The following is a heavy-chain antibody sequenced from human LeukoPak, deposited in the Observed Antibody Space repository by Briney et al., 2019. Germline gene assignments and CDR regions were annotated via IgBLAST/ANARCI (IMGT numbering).Heavy chain of an antibody. CDR1: GYTFTSYY. V-gene: IGHV1-46*01. D-gene: IGHD3-22*01. CDR2: INPSGGST. Sequence: GASVKVSCKASGYTFTSYYMHWVRQAPGQGLEWMGIINPSGGSTSYAQKFQGRVTMTRDTSTSTVYMELSSLRSEDTAVYYCASRPYYYDSSGYEDAFDIWGQGTMVTVSS. J-gene: IGHJ3*02. CDR3: ASRPYYYDSSGYEDAFDI.